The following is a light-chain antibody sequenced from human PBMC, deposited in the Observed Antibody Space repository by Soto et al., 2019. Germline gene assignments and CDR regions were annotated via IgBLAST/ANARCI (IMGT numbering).Light chain of an antibody. CDR2: QDK. V-gene: IGLV3-1*01. CDR1: NLGAKY. CDR3: QAWDSITYVV. J-gene: IGLJ2*01. Sequence: SYELTQPPSVSVSPGQTATITCSGDNLGAKYVCWYQQKPGQSPMLVMYQDKYRPSGIPDRFSGANSGSTATLTITGTQAMDEADYYCQAWDSITYVVFGGGTKLTVL.